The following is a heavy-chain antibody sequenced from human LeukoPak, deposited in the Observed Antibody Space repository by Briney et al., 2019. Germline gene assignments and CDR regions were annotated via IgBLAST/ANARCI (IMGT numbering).Heavy chain of an antibody. V-gene: IGHV3-23*01. Sequence: GGSLRLSCAASGFTFSSYAMSWVRQAPGKGLEWVSAISGSGGSTYYADSVKGRFTISRDNSRNTLYLQMNSLRAEGTAVYYCAKTSSIAVAGYFDYWGQGTLVTVSS. D-gene: IGHD6-19*01. CDR1: GFTFSSYA. CDR2: ISGSGGST. J-gene: IGHJ4*02. CDR3: AKTSSIAVAGYFDY.